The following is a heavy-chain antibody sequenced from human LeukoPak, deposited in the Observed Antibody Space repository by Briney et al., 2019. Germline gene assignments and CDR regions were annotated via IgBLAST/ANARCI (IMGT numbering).Heavy chain of an antibody. V-gene: IGHV1-2*02. CDR3: ARGGSWIQLWLAFDI. Sequence: GASVKVSCKASGYTFTGYYMHWVRQAPGQGLEWMGWINPNSGGTNYAQKFQGRVTNTRNTSISTAYMELSSLRSEDTAVYYCARGGSWIQLWLAFDIWGQGTMVTVSS. CDR1: GYTFTGYY. D-gene: IGHD5-18*01. CDR2: INPNSGGT. J-gene: IGHJ3*02.